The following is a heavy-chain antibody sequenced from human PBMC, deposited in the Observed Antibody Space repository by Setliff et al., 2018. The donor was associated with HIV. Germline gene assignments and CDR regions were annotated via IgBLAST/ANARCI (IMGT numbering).Heavy chain of an antibody. CDR3: ARRILRSAFDF. Sequence: SETLSLTCAVYGGSFSTYYWSWIRQSPGKRLEWLGEVNHSGGTNHNPSLKRRLIISSDASKNQFSLRLKSVTAADTAVYFCARRILRSAFDFWGHGTLVTVSS. CDR1: GGSFSTYY. CDR2: VNHSGGT. J-gene: IGHJ4*01. D-gene: IGHD2-15*01. V-gene: IGHV4-34*01.